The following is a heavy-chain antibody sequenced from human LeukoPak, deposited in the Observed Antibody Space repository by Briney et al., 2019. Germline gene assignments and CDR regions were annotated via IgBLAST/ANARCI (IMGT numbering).Heavy chain of an antibody. CDR1: GFTFTNAW. J-gene: IGHJ4*02. Sequence: GGSLRLSCAASGFTFTNAWMSWVRQAPGKGLEWVGRIKSKTDGGTTDYAAPVKGRFTISRDDSKNTLYLQMNSLTTEDTAVYYCTTYRLYGSGSYQVDSWGQGTLVTVSS. V-gene: IGHV3-15*01. CDR2: IKSKTDGGTT. D-gene: IGHD3-10*01. CDR3: TTYRLYGSGSYQVDS.